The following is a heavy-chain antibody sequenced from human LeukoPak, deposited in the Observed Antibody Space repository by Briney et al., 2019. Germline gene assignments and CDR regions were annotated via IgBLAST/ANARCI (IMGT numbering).Heavy chain of an antibody. Sequence: GASVKVSCKASGYTFTSYGISWVRQAPGQGLEWMGWISAYNGNTNYAQKLQGRVTMTTDTSTSTAYMELRSLRSDDTAVYYCARRFEYSSSSPFDYWGQGTLVTVSS. CDR2: ISAYNGNT. CDR3: ARRFEYSSSSPFDY. V-gene: IGHV1-18*01. D-gene: IGHD6-6*01. J-gene: IGHJ4*02. CDR1: GYTFTSYG.